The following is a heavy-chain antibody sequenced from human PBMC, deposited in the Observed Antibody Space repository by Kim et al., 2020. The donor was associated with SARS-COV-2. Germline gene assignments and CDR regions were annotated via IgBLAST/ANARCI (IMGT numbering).Heavy chain of an antibody. D-gene: IGHD3-16*01. CDR3: AGEGAIHYYGMDV. J-gene: IGHJ6*02. V-gene: IGHV3-21*01. Sequence: YAHSVKGRFTSSRDNAKNSLYLQMNSLRAEDTAVYYCAGEGAIHYYGMDVWGQGTTVTVSS.